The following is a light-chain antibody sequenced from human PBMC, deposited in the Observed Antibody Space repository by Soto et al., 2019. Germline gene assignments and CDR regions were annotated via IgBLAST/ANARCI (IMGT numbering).Light chain of an antibody. CDR2: GAS. V-gene: IGKV3-20*01. CDR1: QSVSRSY. CDR3: QHYGDSSYT. J-gene: IGKJ2*01. Sequence: EIVLTQSPGTLSLSPGERATLSCRASQSVSRSYLACYQQKPGQAPRLLIYGASSRATGIPDRFTGSGSGTDFPLTISRLEPDDFAVYSCQHYGDSSYTFGQGTKLEIK.